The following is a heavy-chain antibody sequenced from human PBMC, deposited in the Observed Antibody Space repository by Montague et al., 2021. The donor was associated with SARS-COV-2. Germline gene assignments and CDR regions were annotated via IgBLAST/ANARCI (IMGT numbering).Heavy chain of an antibody. CDR2: ISYDGSNK. CDR3: AKGHSGSYLSYFDY. Sequence: SLRLSCAASGFTFSIFGMHWVRRAPGKGLEWVAVISYDGSNKYYADSVKGRFTISRDNSKSTLYLQMNSLRAEDTAVYYCAKGHSGSYLSYFDYWGQGTLVTVSS. V-gene: IGHV3-30*19. CDR1: GFTFSIFG. J-gene: IGHJ4*02. D-gene: IGHD1-26*01.